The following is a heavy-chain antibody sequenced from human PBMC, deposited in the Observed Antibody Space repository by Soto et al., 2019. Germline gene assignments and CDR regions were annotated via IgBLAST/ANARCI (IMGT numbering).Heavy chain of an antibody. CDR3: ARTLLASDIVVVVADTGGGWFDP. D-gene: IGHD2-15*01. CDR2: IYHSGST. V-gene: IGHV4-38-2*01. Sequence: KTSETLSLTCAVSGYSISSGYYWGWIRQPPGKGLEWIGSIYHSGSTYYNPSLKSRVTISVDTSKNQFSLKLSSVTAADTAVYYCARTLLASDIVVVVADTGGGWFDPWGQGTLVTVSS. J-gene: IGHJ5*02. CDR1: GYSISSGYY.